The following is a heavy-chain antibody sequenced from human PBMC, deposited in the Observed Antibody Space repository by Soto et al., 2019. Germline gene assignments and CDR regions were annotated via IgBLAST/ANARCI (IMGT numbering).Heavy chain of an antibody. V-gene: IGHV4-39*01. Sequence: QLQLQESGPGLVKPSETLSLTCTVSGASISRTSYYWGWIRQPPGKGLEWIGSMYYSGTTYYNPSLRSRVTISVDTSKNQFSLKLSSVTAADTAVYYCARPAHGSGDWFDPWGQGTLVTVSP. CDR2: MYYSGTT. J-gene: IGHJ5*02. CDR3: ARPAHGSGDWFDP. CDR1: GASISRTSYY. D-gene: IGHD3-10*01.